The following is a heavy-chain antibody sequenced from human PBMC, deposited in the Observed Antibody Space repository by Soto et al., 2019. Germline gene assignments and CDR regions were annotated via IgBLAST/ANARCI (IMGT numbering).Heavy chain of an antibody. J-gene: IGHJ5*02. CDR2: ISGSGGST. D-gene: IGHD3-22*01. V-gene: IGHV3-23*01. CDR1: GFTFSSYA. Sequence: PGGSLRLSCAASGFTFSSYAMSWVRQAPGKGLEWVSAISGSGGSTYYADSVKGRFTISRDNSKNTLYLQMNSLRAEDTAVYYCAKGYYDSSGYLGNWFDPWGQGTLVTVSS. CDR3: AKGYYDSSGYLGNWFDP.